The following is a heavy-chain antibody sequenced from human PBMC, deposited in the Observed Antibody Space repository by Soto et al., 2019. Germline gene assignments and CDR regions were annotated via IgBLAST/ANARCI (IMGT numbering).Heavy chain of an antibody. CDR2: VTYSGST. J-gene: IGHJ1*01. Sequence: SETLSLTCTVSGGSISSYYWNWIRQPPGKGLEWIGYVTYSGSTNYNPSLKSRVTISVDTSKNQFSLKVNSVTAADTAVYYCGAYPASAGIYFRHWGQGTLVTVSS. CDR3: GAYPASAGIYFRH. CDR1: GGSISSYY. D-gene: IGHD6-13*01. V-gene: IGHV4-59*08.